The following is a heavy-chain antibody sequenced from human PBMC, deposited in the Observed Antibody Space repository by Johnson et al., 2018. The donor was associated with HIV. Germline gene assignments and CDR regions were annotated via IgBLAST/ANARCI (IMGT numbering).Heavy chain of an antibody. CDR1: GFTVSSNY. J-gene: IGHJ3*02. V-gene: IGHV3-66*03. Sequence: VRLVESGGGLIQPGGSLRLSCVVSGFTVSSNYMSWVRQAPGKGLEWVSVIYSGGSTSYVDSVMGRFTISRDNYKNTLYLQMNSLLPEDTAVYYCAKSDSGYDAFDIWGQGTMDTVSS. CDR3: AKSDSGYDAFDI. D-gene: IGHD5-12*01. CDR2: IYSGGST.